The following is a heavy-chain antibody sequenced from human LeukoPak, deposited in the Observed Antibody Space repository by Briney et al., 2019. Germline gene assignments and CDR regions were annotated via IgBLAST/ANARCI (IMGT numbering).Heavy chain of an antibody. J-gene: IGHJ4*02. Sequence: PSQTLSLTCTVSGGSISSGGYYWSWIRQPPGKGLEWIGYVYHSGYTYYSTSLKSRVTISVDRSRNQFSLKLSSVTAGDTAVYFCARSPGGWGSLDYWGQGTLVTVSS. CDR1: GGSISSGGYY. V-gene: IGHV4-30-2*01. CDR3: ARSPGGWGSLDY. D-gene: IGHD7-27*01. CDR2: VYHSGYT.